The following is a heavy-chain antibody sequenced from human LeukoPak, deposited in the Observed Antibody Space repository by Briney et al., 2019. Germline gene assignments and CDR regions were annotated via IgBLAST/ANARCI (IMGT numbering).Heavy chain of an antibody. D-gene: IGHD1-26*01. Sequence: GGSLRLSCAASGFTVSNAWMIWVRQAPGKGLEWVGRIKTKSEGGTTDCAAPVKGRFTISRDDSKNTLYLQMNSLKSEDTGVYYCTTEVGATAKGWGQGTLVTVSS. CDR1: GFTVSNAW. CDR2: IKTKSEGGTT. V-gene: IGHV3-15*01. J-gene: IGHJ4*02. CDR3: TTEVGATAKG.